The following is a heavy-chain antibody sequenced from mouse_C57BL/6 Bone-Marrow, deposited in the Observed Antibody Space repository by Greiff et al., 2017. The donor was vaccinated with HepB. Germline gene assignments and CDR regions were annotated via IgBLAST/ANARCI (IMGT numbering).Heavy chain of an antibody. CDR1: GFTFSSYA. D-gene: IGHD6-2*01. CDR2: ISSGGDYI. J-gene: IGHJ2*01. Sequence: EVQGVESGEGLVKPGGSLKLSCAASGFTFSSYAMSWVRQTPEKRLEWVAYISSGGDYIYYADTVKGRFTISRDNARNTLYLQMSSLKSEDTAMYYCTRESQAPSGYYFDYWGQGTTLTVSS. CDR3: TRESQAPSGYYFDY. V-gene: IGHV5-9-1*02.